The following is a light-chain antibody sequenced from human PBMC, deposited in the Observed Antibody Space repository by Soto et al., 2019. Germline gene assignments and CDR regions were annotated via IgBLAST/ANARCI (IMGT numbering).Light chain of an antibody. CDR3: TSYTTSSTV. J-gene: IGLJ2*01. Sequence: QSVLTQPASVSGSPGQSITISCAGTSSDIGAYNYVSWYQQHPGKAPKLMISDVSNRASGVSNRFSGSKSGNTASLTISGLQAEDEADYYCTSYTTSSTVFGGGTKLTVL. CDR2: DVS. CDR1: SSDIGAYNY. V-gene: IGLV2-14*03.